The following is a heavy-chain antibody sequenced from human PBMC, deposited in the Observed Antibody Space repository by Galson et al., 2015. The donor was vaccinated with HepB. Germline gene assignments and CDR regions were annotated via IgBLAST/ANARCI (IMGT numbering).Heavy chain of an antibody. Sequence: QSGAEVKKPGQSLKISCTGSGYNFSRYWIGWVRQMPGRGLELMGVIYPGDSDTRYNPSFQGQVTISADKSISTAYLQWSSLKASDTAIYYCARSDGGYYDTSGFLRYYYYGMDVWGQGTMVTVSS. V-gene: IGHV5-51*01. J-gene: IGHJ6*02. CDR3: ARSDGGYYDTSGFLRYYYYGMDV. CDR2: IYPGDSDT. D-gene: IGHD3-22*01. CDR1: GYNFSRYW.